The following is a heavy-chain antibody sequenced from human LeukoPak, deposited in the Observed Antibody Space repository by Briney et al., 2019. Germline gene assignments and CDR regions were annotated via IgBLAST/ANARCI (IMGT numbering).Heavy chain of an antibody. V-gene: IGHV1-18*01. CDR3: ARVMEYQLLSGYYYYMDV. CDR2: ISAYNGNT. D-gene: IGHD2-2*01. Sequence: ASVKVSCKASGYTFTSYGISWVRQAPGQGLEWMGWISAYNGNTNYAQKLQGRVTMTTDTSTSTAYMELRSLRSDDTATYYCARVMEYQLLSGYYYYMDVWGKGTTVTISS. J-gene: IGHJ6*03. CDR1: GYTFTSYG.